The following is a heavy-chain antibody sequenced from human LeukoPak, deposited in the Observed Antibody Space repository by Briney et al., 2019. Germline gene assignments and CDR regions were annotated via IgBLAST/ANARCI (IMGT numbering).Heavy chain of an antibody. Sequence: PGGSLRLSCAASGFTFSSYAMSWVRQAPGKGLEWVGRSRNRAKSYTTDYAASVKGRFTISRDDSKSTPYLQMNSLETEDTAVYYCSRDATGDHWGQGTLVSVSS. CDR2: SRNRAKSYTT. CDR1: GFTFSSYA. J-gene: IGHJ4*02. CDR3: SRDATGDH. V-gene: IGHV3-72*01.